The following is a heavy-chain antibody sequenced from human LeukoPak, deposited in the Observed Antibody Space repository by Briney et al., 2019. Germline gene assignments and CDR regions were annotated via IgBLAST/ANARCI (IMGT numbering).Heavy chain of an antibody. CDR2: IIPILGIA. V-gene: IGHV1-69*04. D-gene: IGHD3-22*01. J-gene: IGHJ4*02. Sequence: GASVKVSCKASGGTFSSYAISWVRQAPGQGLEWMGRIIPILGIANYAQKFQGRVTITADKSTSTAYMELSSLRSEDTAVHYCARPVDSSGYYLFDYWGQGTLVTVSS. CDR3: ARPVDSSGYYLFDY. CDR1: GGTFSSYA.